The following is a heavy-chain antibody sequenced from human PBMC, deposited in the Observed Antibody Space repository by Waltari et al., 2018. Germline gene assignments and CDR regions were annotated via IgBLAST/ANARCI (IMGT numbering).Heavy chain of an antibody. CDR3: AGQRWLHISPFDY. D-gene: IGHD5-12*01. CDR2: IYYSGST. Sequence: QVQLQESGPGLVKPSETLSLTCTVSGGSISSYYWSWIRQPPGKGLEWIGSIYYSGSTNYNPARKSRVTRSVDTSKNQFSLKLSSVTAADTAVYYCAGQRWLHISPFDYWGQGTLVTVSS. CDR1: GGSISSYY. J-gene: IGHJ4*02. V-gene: IGHV4-59*01.